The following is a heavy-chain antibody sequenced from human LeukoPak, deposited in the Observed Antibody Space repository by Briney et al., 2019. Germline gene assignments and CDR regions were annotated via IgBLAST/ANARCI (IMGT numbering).Heavy chain of an antibody. J-gene: IGHJ4*02. CDR1: GFTFNSYG. D-gene: IGHD2-21*02. Sequence: GGSLRLSCAASGFTFNSYGMHWVRQAPGKGLEWGAVMWYDGSNKYYADSVKGRFTISRDDSKNTLYLQMNSLRAEDTAMYYCAREEGNCGGDCYSVYWGQGTLVTVSS. CDR2: MWYDGSNK. CDR3: AREEGNCGGDCYSVY. V-gene: IGHV3-33*01.